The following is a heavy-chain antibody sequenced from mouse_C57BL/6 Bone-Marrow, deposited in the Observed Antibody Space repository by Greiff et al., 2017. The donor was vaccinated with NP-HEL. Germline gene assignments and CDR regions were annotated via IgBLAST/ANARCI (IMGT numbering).Heavy chain of an antibody. D-gene: IGHD2-4*01. V-gene: IGHV7-3*01. CDR2: IRNKANGYTT. J-gene: IGHJ4*01. Sequence: MLVESGGGLVQPGGSLSLSCAASGFTFTDYYMSWVRQPPGKALEWLGFIRNKANGYTTEYSASVKGRFTISRDNSQSILYLQRNALRAEDSATYYCARSIYYDYADDPFYAMDYWGQGTSVTVSS. CDR1: GFTFTDYY. CDR3: ARSIYYDYADDPFYAMDY.